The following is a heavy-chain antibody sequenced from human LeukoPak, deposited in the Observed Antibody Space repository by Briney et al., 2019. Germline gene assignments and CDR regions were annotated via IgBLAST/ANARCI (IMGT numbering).Heavy chain of an antibody. J-gene: IGHJ3*02. CDR3: ARDSIEGAFDI. D-gene: IGHD1-26*01. CDR2: IYYSGST. V-gene: IGHV4-59*01. CDR1: GGSISSYY. Sequence: PSETLSLTCTVSGGSISSYYWSWIRQPPGKGLEWIGYIYYSGSTNYNPSLKSRVTISVGTSKNQFSLKLSSVTAADTAVYYCARDSIEGAFDIWGQGTMVTVSS.